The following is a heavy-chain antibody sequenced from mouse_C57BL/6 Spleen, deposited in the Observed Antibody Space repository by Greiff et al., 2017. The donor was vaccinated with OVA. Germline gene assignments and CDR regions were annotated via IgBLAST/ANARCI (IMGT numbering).Heavy chain of an antibody. V-gene: IGHV1-64*01. D-gene: IGHD2-3*01. CDR2: IHPNSGST. Sequence: QVQLQQPGAELVKPGASVKLSCKASGYTFTSYWMHWVKQRPGQSLEWIGMIHPNSGSTNYNEKFKSKATLTVDKSSSTAYMQLSSLTSEDSAVYYCARRYDGYYERFAYWGQGTLVTVSA. CDR1: GYTFTSYW. J-gene: IGHJ3*01. CDR3: ARRYDGYYERFAY.